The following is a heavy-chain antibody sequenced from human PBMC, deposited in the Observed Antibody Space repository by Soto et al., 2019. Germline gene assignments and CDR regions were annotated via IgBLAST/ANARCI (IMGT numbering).Heavy chain of an antibody. CDR3: ARDILSGGAYPDS. D-gene: IGHD3-10*01. J-gene: IGHJ5*01. CDR2: ISSGSSYI. CDR1: GFTFSTYT. Sequence: GGSLRLSCAASGFTFSTYTMNWVRQAPGKGLEWISSISSGSSYIYYAGSVRGRFTISRDNAKNSLFLQMNSLRADDTAVYYCARDILSGGAYPDSWGQGTKVTVSS. V-gene: IGHV3-21*01.